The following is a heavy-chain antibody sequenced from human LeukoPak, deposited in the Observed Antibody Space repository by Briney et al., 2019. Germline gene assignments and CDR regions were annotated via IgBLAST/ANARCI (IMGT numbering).Heavy chain of an antibody. J-gene: IGHJ5*02. D-gene: IGHD3-3*01. CDR3: ARGPRRPYDFWSGRPYNWFDP. CDR2: INHSGST. Sequence: SETLSLTCAVYGGSFSGYYWSWIRQPPGKGLEWIGEINHSGSTNYNPSLKSRVTISVDTSKNQFSLKLSSVTAADTAVYYCARGPRRPYDFWSGRPYNWFDPWGQGTLVTVSS. CDR1: GGSFSGYY. V-gene: IGHV4-34*01.